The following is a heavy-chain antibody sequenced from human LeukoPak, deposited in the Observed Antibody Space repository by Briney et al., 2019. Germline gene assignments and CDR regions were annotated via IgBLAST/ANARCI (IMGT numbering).Heavy chain of an antibody. J-gene: IGHJ4*02. Sequence: GGSLRLSCAASGFTFRQNAMHWVRQAPGKGLEWVSAIIGSGSSTYYADSVKGRFTISRDNSKNTLFLQMNSLRAEDTAVYYCAKDRAQQLVLDFWGQGTLVTVSS. CDR1: GFTFRQNA. D-gene: IGHD6-13*01. CDR2: IIGSGSST. CDR3: AKDRAQQLVLDF. V-gene: IGHV3-23*01.